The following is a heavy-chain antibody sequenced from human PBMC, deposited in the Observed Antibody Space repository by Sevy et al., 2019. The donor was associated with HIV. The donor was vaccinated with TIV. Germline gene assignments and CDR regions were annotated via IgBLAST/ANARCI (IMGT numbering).Heavy chain of an antibody. Sequence: GGSLRLSCAASGFTVNSNYMNWVRQAPGKGLEGVSVIHSDDTTYHADSVKDRFTTSRDNFKNTLYLHMSSLRAEDTAVYYCARGKSGYGYALNYWGQGTLVTVSS. J-gene: IGHJ4*02. V-gene: IGHV3-66*01. CDR2: IHSDDTT. D-gene: IGHD5-18*01. CDR1: GFTVNSNY. CDR3: ARGKSGYGYALNY.